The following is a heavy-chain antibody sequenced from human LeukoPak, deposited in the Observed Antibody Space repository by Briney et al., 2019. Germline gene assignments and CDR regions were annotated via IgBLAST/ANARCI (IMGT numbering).Heavy chain of an antibody. CDR1: GGSISSYY. CDR3: ARALHYLDY. J-gene: IGHJ4*02. Sequence: SETLSLTCTVSGGSISSYYWSWIRQPPGKGLQWIGYIYYSGSTNYNPSLKSRVTISVDTSKSQFSLKLSSVTAADTAVYYCARALHYLDYWGQGTLVTVSS. CDR2: IYYSGST. V-gene: IGHV4-59*01.